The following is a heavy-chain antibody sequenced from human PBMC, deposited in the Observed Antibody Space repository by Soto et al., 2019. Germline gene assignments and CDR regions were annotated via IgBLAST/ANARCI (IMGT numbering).Heavy chain of an antibody. CDR1: GLTFSSYA. J-gene: IGHJ4*02. CDR2: ISGSGGST. Sequence: GGSLRLSCAASGLTFSSYAMSWVRQAPGKGLEWVSAISGSGGSTYYADSVKGRFTISRDNSKNTLYLQMTSLRAEDKAVYYCAKRDIVATIYYSTFDYWGQGTLVTVSS. V-gene: IGHV3-23*01. D-gene: IGHD5-12*01. CDR3: AKRDIVATIYYSTFDY.